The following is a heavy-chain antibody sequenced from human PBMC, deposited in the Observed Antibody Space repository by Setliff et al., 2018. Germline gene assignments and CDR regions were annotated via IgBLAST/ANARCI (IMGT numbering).Heavy chain of an antibody. V-gene: IGHV3-7*01. J-gene: IGHJ6*02. D-gene: IGHD5-12*01. CDR1: GFTFSSYW. Sequence: SLRLSCAASGFTFSSYWMSWVRQAPGKGLEWVANIKQDGSEKYYVDSVKGRFTISRDNAKNSLYLQMNSLRAEDTAVYYCAREKMATNYYYYGMDVWGQGTTVTVSS. CDR2: IKQDGSEK. CDR3: AREKMATNYYYYGMDV.